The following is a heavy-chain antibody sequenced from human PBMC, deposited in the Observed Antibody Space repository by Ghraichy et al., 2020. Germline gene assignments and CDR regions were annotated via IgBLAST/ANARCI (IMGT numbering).Heavy chain of an antibody. J-gene: IGHJ5*02. D-gene: IGHD6-19*01. Sequence: SQTLSLTCAISGDSVSSNSAAWNWIRQSPSRGLEWLGRTYYRSKWYNDYAVSVKSRITINPDTSKNQFSLQLNSVTPEDTAVYYCARDGRGAVAADGWFDPWGQGTLVTVSS. CDR1: GDSVSSNSAA. CDR2: TYYRSKWYN. CDR3: ARDGRGAVAADGWFDP. V-gene: IGHV6-1*01.